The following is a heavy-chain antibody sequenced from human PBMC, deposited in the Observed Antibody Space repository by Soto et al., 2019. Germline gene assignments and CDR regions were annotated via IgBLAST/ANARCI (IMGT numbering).Heavy chain of an antibody. CDR3: ARSSLTYFEF. CDR1: GFTFSDYY. V-gene: IGHV3-11*01. J-gene: IGHJ4*02. Sequence: PGGSLRLSCTASGFTFSDYYMSWIRQAPGKGLEWLAYISGSGSTTYYTDSVKGRFAIPRDNARTSLYLQINSLRVEDSAVYYCARSSLTYFEFWGQGTLVTVSS. CDR2: ISGSGSTT.